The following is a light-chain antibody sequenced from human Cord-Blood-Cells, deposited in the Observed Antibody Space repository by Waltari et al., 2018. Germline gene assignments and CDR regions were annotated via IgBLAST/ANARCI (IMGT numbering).Light chain of an antibody. CDR2: EGS. Sequence: QCALTQPTYASVSPGQSITISRTGTSSDVGCDTLVSWYQQHPGKAPKLRIYEGSNRPSGVSNRFSGSKAGNTASLTIAGLQAEDEADYYCCSYAGSSTYVFGTGTKATVL. V-gene: IGLV2-23*01. CDR1: SSDVGCDTL. CDR3: CSYAGSSTYV. J-gene: IGLJ1*01.